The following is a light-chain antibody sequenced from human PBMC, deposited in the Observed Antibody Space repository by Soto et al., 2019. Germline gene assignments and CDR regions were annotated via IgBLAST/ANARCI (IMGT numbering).Light chain of an antibody. J-gene: IGKJ5*01. CDR1: QSISSW. CDR2: KAS. CDR3: QQYHYWPPIN. Sequence: DIQMTQSPSTLSASVGDIVTITCRASQSISSWVAWYQQKPGKGPKLLIYKASHLESGVPSRFSGSGSGTEFTLTISSLQSEDFAVYYCQQYHYWPPINFGQGTRLEIK. V-gene: IGKV1-5*03.